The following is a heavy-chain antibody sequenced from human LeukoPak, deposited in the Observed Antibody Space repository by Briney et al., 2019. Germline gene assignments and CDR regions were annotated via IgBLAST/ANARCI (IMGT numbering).Heavy chain of an antibody. Sequence: GGSLRLSCAASGFTFRNYWMSWVRQAPGKGLEWVANFKQDGSENYYVDSVKGRFTISRDNAKNSLYLQMNSLRPEDTAVYYCARAASYYYGSGIRYYWFDPWGQGTLVTVSS. V-gene: IGHV3-7*04. D-gene: IGHD3-10*01. CDR2: FKQDGSEN. CDR1: GFTFRNYW. CDR3: ARAASYYYGSGIRYYWFDP. J-gene: IGHJ5*02.